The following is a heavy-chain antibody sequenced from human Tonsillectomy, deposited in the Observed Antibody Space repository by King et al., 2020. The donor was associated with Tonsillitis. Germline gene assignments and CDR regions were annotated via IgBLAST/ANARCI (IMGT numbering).Heavy chain of an antibody. D-gene: IGHD3-3*01. Sequence: VQLLESGGGLVQPGGSLRLSCAASGFTLETYAMSWVRQAPGKGLEWVSAVSSSGISTYYADSVKGRFTMSRDDSSNTLYLQVNSLRAEDTALYFCAKEAGEVYDFWSGYYYSAFDIWGQGTMVTVSS. J-gene: IGHJ3*02. CDR2: VSSSGIST. CDR1: GFTLETYA. V-gene: IGHV3-23*01. CDR3: AKEAGEVYDFWSGYYYSAFDI.